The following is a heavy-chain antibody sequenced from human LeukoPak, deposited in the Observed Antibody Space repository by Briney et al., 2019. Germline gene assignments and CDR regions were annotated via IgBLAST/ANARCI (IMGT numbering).Heavy chain of an antibody. CDR3: ARYPLERLHDFDY. CDR1: GGTFSSYA. CDR2: IIPIVGIA. J-gene: IGHJ4*02. V-gene: IGHV1-69*04. Sequence: SVKVSCKASGGTFSSYALSWVRQAPGQGLEWMGTIIPIVGIANYAQRFQGRVTITADKSTSTAYMELSSLRSEDTAVYYCARYPLERLHDFDYWGQGTLVTVSS.